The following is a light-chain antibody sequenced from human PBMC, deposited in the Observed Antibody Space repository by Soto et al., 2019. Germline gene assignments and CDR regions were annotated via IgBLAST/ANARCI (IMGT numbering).Light chain of an antibody. CDR3: QQRSTPLT. Sequence: EIVLTQSPATLSLSPGERATLSCRASQSVSSYLAWYQQKPGQAPRLLIYDASSMATGIPARFSGSGYGTDFTLTISSLEPEEFEVYYCQQRSTPLTFGGGTTVEIK. V-gene: IGKV3-11*01. CDR1: QSVSSY. CDR2: DAS. J-gene: IGKJ4*01.